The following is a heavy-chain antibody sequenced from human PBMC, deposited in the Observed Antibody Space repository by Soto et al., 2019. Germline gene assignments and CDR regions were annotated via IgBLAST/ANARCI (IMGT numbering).Heavy chain of an antibody. J-gene: IGHJ5*02. V-gene: IGHV4-31*03. CDR2: IYYSGST. Sequence: PSETLSLTCTVSGGSISSGGYYWSWIRQHPGKGLEWIGYIYYSGSTYYNPSLKSRVTISVDTSKNQFSLKLSSVTAADTAVYYCARAIPAGDCRSTSCGNWFDPWGQGTLVTVSS. CDR1: GGSISSGGYY. D-gene: IGHD2-2*01. CDR3: ARAIPAGDCRSTSCGNWFDP.